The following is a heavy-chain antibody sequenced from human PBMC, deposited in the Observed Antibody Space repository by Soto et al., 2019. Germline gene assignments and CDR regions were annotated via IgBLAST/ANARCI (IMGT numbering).Heavy chain of an antibody. V-gene: IGHV3-66*01. CDR1: GFTVSSNY. D-gene: IGHD2-21*01. Sequence: GGSLRLSCAASGFTVSSNYMSWVRQAPGKGLEWVSVIYSGGSTYYADSVKGRFTISRDNAKNSLYLQMNSLTDEDTAVYYCVRDQHYSFDYWGQGNSVTVS. CDR3: VRDQHYSFDY. CDR2: IYSGGST. J-gene: IGHJ4*02.